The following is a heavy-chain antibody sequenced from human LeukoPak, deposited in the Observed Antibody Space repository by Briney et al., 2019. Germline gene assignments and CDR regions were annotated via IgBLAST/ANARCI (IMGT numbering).Heavy chain of an antibody. J-gene: IGHJ5*02. CDR1: GYILTSYG. CDR2: ISTSKGNT. V-gene: IGHV1-18*01. CDR3: VRDIQWRFDP. Sequence: ASVKVSCKASGYILTSYGISWVRQAPGQGLEWMGWISTSKGNTNYAQRLQGRVTMTTDTSTSTAYMELRSLRSDDTAIYYCVRDIQWRFDPWGQGTLVTVSS. D-gene: IGHD2-8*01.